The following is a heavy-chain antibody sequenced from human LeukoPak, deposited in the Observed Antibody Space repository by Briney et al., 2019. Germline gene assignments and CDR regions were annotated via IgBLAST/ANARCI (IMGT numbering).Heavy chain of an antibody. CDR2: IYYSGST. CDR3: ARERGQGSY. V-gene: IGHV4-38-2*02. D-gene: IGHD2-15*01. Sequence: SETLSLTCTVSGYSISSGYYWGWIRQPPGKGLEWIGSIYYSGSTYYNPSLKSRVTISVDTSKNQFSLKLSSVTAADTAVYYCARERGQGSYWGQGTLVTVSS. J-gene: IGHJ4*02. CDR1: GYSISSGYY.